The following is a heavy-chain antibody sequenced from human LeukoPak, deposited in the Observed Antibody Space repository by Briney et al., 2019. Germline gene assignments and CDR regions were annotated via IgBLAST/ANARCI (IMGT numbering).Heavy chain of an antibody. V-gene: IGHV3-53*01. CDR3: AKDGRYIAAAGTFDY. CDR1: GFTVSSNY. J-gene: IGHJ4*02. CDR2: IYSGGST. D-gene: IGHD6-13*01. Sequence: PGGSLRLSCAASGFTVSSNYMSWVRQAPGKGLEWVSVIYSGGSTYYADSVKGRFTISRDNSKNTLYLQMNGLRAEDTAVYYCAKDGRYIAAAGTFDYWGQGTLVTVSS.